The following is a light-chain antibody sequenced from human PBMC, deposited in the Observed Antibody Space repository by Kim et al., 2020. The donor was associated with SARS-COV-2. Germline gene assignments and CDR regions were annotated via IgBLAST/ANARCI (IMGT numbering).Light chain of an antibody. CDR3: QAWDSSTLV. CDR2: EDS. V-gene: IGLV3-1*01. CDR1: KLGNKY. Sequence: SYKLTQPPSVSVSPGQTVSITCFGDKLGNKYVSWYQQKPGQSPVLVFCEDSERPSGIPERFSGSNSGNTATLTISGTQPMDEADYYCQAWDSSTLVFGTGTKLTVL. J-gene: IGLJ1*01.